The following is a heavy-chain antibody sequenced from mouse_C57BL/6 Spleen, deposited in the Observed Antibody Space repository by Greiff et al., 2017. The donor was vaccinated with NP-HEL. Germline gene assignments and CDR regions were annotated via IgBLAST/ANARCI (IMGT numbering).Heavy chain of an antibody. V-gene: IGHV5-17*01. Sequence: DVKLVESGGGLVKPGGSLKLSCAASGFTFNDYGMHWVRQAPEKGLEWVAYISSGSSTIYYADTVKGRFTISRDNAKNTLFLQMTSLRSEDTAMYYCAKGYYGSSYDYAMDYWGQGTSVTVSS. D-gene: IGHD1-1*01. CDR1: GFTFNDYG. CDR3: AKGYYGSSYDYAMDY. J-gene: IGHJ4*01. CDR2: ISSGSSTI.